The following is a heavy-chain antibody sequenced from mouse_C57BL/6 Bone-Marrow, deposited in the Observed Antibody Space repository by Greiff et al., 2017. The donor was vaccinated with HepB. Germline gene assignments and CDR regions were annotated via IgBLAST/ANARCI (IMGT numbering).Heavy chain of an antibody. CDR3: AGEGSYYAMDS. V-gene: IGHV1-52*01. CDR2: IDPSDSDT. CDR1: GYTFTSYW. Sequence: QVQLQHPGAELVRPGSSVKLSCKASGYTFTSYWMHWVKQRPIQGLEWIGNIDPSDSDTHYNQKFKDKATLTVDKSSSTAYMQLSSLTSEDSAVYYCAGEGSYYAMDSWGRGTSVTVSS. J-gene: IGHJ4*01.